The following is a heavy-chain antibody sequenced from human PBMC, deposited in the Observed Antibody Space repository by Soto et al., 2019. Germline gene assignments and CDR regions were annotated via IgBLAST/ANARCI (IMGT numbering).Heavy chain of an antibody. V-gene: IGHV2-70*01. D-gene: IGHD3-10*01. CDR2: IDWDDDK. CDR1: GFSLSTSGMC. J-gene: IGHJ4*02. CDR3: ARGVGDLLWKARPYYFDY. Sequence: SGPTLVNPTQTLTLTCTFSGFSLSTSGMCVSWIRQPPGKALEWLALIDWDDDKYYSTSLKTRLTISKDTSKNQVVLTMTNMDPVDTATYYCARGVGDLLWKARPYYFDYWGQGTLVTVSA.